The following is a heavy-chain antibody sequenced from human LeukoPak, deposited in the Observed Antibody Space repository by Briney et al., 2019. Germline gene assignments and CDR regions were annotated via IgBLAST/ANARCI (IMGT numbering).Heavy chain of an antibody. V-gene: IGHV3-23*01. CDR2: ISGSGGST. CDR3: AKRLGRYCSSTSCFPFDY. D-gene: IGHD2-2*01. Sequence: GGSLRLSCAASGFTFSSYAMSWVRQAPGKGLEWVSAISGSGGSTYYADSVKGRFTISRDNSKNTLYLQMNSLGAEDTAVYYCAKRLGRYCSSTSCFPFDYWGQGTLVTVSS. CDR1: GFTFSSYA. J-gene: IGHJ4*02.